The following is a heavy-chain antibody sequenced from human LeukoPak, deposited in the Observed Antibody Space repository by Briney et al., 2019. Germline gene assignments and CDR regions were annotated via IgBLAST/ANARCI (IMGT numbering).Heavy chain of an antibody. CDR3: ARDRKGSSYERRYYYYMDV. V-gene: IGHV3-23*01. J-gene: IGHJ6*03. Sequence: GGSLRLSCAASGFNFSIYAMSWVRQAPGRGLQWVSGISASGATTYYADSLKGRFTVSRDNSKNTLYLQMNSLRAEDTAVYYCARDRKGSSYERRYYYYMDVWGKGITVTISS. CDR2: ISASGATT. CDR1: GFNFSIYA. D-gene: IGHD3-16*01.